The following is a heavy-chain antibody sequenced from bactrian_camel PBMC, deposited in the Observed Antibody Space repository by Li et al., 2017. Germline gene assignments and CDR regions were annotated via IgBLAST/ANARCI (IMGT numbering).Heavy chain of an antibody. CDR1: GYTYNNYC. Sequence: QLVESGGGSVQAGGSLRLSCAASGYTYNNYCMGWFRQAPGKEREGVAAIDSDGGTVYADSVKGRFTISRDNAKNTLYLQMNSLKPEDTAIYYCAAQRGSWCNDPRWVDYNSWGQGTQVTVS. D-gene: IGHD3*01. J-gene: IGHJ4*01. CDR3: AAQRGSWCNDPRWVDYNS. V-gene: IGHV3S53*01. CDR2: IDSDGGT.